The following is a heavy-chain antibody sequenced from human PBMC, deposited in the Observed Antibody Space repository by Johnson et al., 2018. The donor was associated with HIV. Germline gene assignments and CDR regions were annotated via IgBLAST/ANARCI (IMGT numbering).Heavy chain of an antibody. J-gene: IGHJ3*02. CDR3: ARVNGDYADAFDI. V-gene: IGHV3-66*01. Sequence: VQLVESGGGLVQPGGSLRLSCAASGFTVSSNYMSWVRQAPGKGLDWVAVISYTGGSIDYAGSVKGRFTVSRDNGKNSLYLQMNSLRAEDTALYYGARVNGDYADAFDIWGQGTMVTVSS. CDR2: ISYTGGSI. CDR1: GFTVSSNY. D-gene: IGHD4-17*01.